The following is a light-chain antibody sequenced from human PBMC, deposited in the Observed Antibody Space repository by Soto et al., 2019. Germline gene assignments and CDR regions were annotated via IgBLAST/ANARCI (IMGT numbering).Light chain of an antibody. CDR1: QSIGSW. CDR3: QQFNSYPWT. V-gene: IGKV1-5*03. J-gene: IGKJ1*01. Sequence: DIQMAQSPSPLSASVGDRVTIPCRASQSIGSWLAWYQQKPGKAPNLLIYKASSLESGVPSRFSGSGSGTEFTVTISSLQPEDFATYYCQQFNSYPWTFGQGTKGDIK. CDR2: KAS.